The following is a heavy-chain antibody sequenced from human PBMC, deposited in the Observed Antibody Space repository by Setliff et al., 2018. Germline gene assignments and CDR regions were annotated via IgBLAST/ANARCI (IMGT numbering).Heavy chain of an antibody. D-gene: IGHD6-6*01. CDR2: IIPIFGTA. Sequence: ASVKVSCKASGGTFSSYAISWVRQAPGQGLEWMGGIIPIFGTANCAQKFQGRVTITTDESTSTAYMELRSLRSEDTAVYYCARNMEGSAQHYYYGMDVWGQGTTVTVSS. CDR3: ARNMEGSAQHYYYGMDV. CDR1: GGTFSSYA. V-gene: IGHV1-69*05. J-gene: IGHJ6*02.